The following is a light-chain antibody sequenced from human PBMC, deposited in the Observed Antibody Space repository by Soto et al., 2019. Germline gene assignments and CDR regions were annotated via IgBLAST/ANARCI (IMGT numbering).Light chain of an antibody. CDR1: SSDVGNYNF. V-gene: IGLV2-11*01. Sequence: QSALTQPRSVSGSPGQSVTISCTGTSSDVGNYNFVSWYQQHPGKAPKLMIYDVSERPSGVPDRFSGSKSGNTASLTISGLQAEDEPDYYCCAGTYTYHVFASGTKRTVL. CDR2: DVS. CDR3: CAGTYTYHV. J-gene: IGLJ1*01.